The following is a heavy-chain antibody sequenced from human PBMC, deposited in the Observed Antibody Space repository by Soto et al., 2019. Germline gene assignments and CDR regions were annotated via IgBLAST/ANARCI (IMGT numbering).Heavy chain of an antibody. V-gene: IGHV1-3*04. CDR1: GYTFTNHF. J-gene: IGHJ4*02. Sequence: GASVKVSCKTSGYTFTNHFIHWARQAPGQRPVWMGCINTANGDTKYSQNFQGKLTFGRDTSTTSAYMELNSLRSEDTAVYYCARDSNNNWWGSWIWGQGTLVTVSS. CDR3: ARDSNNNWWGSWI. D-gene: IGHD1-1*01. CDR2: INTANGDT.